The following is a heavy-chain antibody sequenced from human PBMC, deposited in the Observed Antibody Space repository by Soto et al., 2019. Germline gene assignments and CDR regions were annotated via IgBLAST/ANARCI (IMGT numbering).Heavy chain of an antibody. Sequence: EVPLVESGGGLVQPGGSLRLSCAASGFTVSSNYMSWVRQAPGKGLEWVSVIYSGGSTYYADSVKGRFTISRDNSKNTLYLQMNSLRAEDTAVYYCARDDTHGSSWYGVGYYYYGMDVWGQGTTVTVSS. J-gene: IGHJ6*02. CDR2: IYSGGST. V-gene: IGHV3-66*01. D-gene: IGHD6-13*01. CDR1: GFTVSSNY. CDR3: ARDDTHGSSWYGVGYYYYGMDV.